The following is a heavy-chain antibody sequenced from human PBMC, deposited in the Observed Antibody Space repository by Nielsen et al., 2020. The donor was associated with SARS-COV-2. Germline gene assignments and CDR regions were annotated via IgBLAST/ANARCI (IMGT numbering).Heavy chain of an antibody. CDR1: GFVLTYYA. CDR3: ARVNCSGTTCYGLDY. J-gene: IGHJ4*02. D-gene: IGHD2-15*01. Sequence: ASVKVSCKASGFVLTYYAVNWVRQAPGQGLEWVGWMNPDNGDTKYSQKFQGRVSITSETPATTAYMELSSLSSEDTAVYFCARVNCSGTTCYGLDYWGQGTLVSVSS. CDR2: MNPDNGDT. V-gene: IGHV1-3*01.